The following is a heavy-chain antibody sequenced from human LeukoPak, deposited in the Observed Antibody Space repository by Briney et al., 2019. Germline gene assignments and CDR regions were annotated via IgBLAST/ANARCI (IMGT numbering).Heavy chain of an antibody. D-gene: IGHD6-19*01. V-gene: IGHV4-34*01. CDR1: GGSISSYY. CDR2: INHSGST. CDR3: ARGEIAVAGTGLYYYYYGMDV. J-gene: IGHJ6*02. Sequence: SETLSLTCTVSGGSISSYYWSWIRQPPGKGLEWIGEINHSGSTNYNPSLKSRVTISVDTSKNQFSLKLSSVTAADTAVYYCARGEIAVAGTGLYYYYYGMDVWGQGTTVTVSS.